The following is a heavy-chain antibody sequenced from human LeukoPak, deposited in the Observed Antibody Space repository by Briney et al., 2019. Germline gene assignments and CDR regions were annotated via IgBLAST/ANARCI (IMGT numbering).Heavy chain of an antibody. CDR2: IRYDGSNK. D-gene: IGHD3-22*01. J-gene: IGHJ4*02. CDR1: GFTFSSYG. Sequence: GGCLRLSCAASGFTFSSYGMHWVRQAPGKGLGWVAFIRYDGSNKYYADSVKGRFTISRDNSKNTLYLQMSRLRAEDTAVYFCARESESYDSSGSTFGYWGQGSLVTVSS. CDR3: ARESESYDSSGSTFGY. V-gene: IGHV3-30*02.